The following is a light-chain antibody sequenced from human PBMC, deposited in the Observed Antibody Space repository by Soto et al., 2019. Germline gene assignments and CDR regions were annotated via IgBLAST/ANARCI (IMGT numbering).Light chain of an antibody. CDR2: GNS. CDR3: QSYDSSLSGSV. Sequence: QPVLTQPPSVSGAPGQRVTISCTGISSNIGAGYDVHWYQQLPGTAPKLLIYGNSNRPSGVPDRFSGSKSGTSASLAITGLQAEDDADYYCQSYDSSLSGSVFGPGTKLTVL. V-gene: IGLV1-40*01. CDR1: SSNIGAGYD. J-gene: IGLJ1*01.